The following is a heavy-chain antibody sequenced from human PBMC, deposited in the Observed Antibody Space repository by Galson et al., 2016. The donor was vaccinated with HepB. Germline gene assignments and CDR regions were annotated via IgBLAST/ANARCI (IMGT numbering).Heavy chain of an antibody. CDR2: IKSKTAGGTA. CDR3: TTANYNGSGSADY. Sequence: SLRLSCAASGFSFSNAWMNWVRQAPGKGLEWVGRIKSKTAGGTADYAAPVKGRFTIARDDSVNTLNLQMNSLKTEYTAVYYCTTANYNGSGSADYWGQGTLVTVSS. CDR1: GFSFSNAW. J-gene: IGHJ4*02. V-gene: IGHV3-15*07. D-gene: IGHD3-10*01.